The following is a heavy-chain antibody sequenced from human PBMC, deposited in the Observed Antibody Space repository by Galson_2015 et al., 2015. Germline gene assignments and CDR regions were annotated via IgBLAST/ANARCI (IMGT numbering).Heavy chain of an antibody. J-gene: IGHJ6*02. V-gene: IGHV3-15*01. D-gene: IGHD5-18*01. CDR2: IKSKTDGGTT. CDR1: GFTFSNAW. CDR3: TTDGYFVDTAMENLYYYYGMDV. Sequence: SLRLSCAASGFTFSNAWMSWVRQAPGKGLEWVGRIKSKTDGGTTDYAAPVKGRFTISRDDSKNTLYLQMNSPKTEDTAVYYCTTDGYFVDTAMENLYYYYGMDVWGQGTTVTVSS.